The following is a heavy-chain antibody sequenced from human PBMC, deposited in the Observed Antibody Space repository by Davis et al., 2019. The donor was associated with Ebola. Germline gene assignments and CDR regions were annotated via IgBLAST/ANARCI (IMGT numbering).Heavy chain of an antibody. D-gene: IGHD3-10*01. CDR3: AKVLTLGSGIYYYYYGMDV. CDR1: GFTFSSYA. J-gene: IGHJ6*02. Sequence: PGGSLRLSCAASGFTFSSYAMSWVRQAPGKGLEWVSAISGSGGSTYYADSEKGRFTISRDNSKNTLYLQMNSLRAEDTAVYYCAKVLTLGSGIYYYYYGMDVWGQGTTVTVSS. V-gene: IGHV3-23*01. CDR2: ISGSGGST.